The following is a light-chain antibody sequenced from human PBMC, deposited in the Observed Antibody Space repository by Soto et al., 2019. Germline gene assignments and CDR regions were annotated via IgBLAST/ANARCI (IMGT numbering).Light chain of an antibody. V-gene: IGKV3-11*01. Sequence: EIVLTQSPATLSLFPGERATLSCRASQSVSSYLAWYQQKPGQAPRLLIYDASNRDTGIPARFSGSGSGTDFTLTISSLEPEDFAVYYCQPRSNWLITFGPGTKVDIK. J-gene: IGKJ3*01. CDR3: QPRSNWLIT. CDR1: QSVSSY. CDR2: DAS.